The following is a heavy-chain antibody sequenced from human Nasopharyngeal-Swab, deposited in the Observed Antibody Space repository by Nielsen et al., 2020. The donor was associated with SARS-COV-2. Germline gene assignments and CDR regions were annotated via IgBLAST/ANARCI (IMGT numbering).Heavy chain of an antibody. J-gene: IGHJ4*02. Sequence: ASVKVSCKVSGYTLTELSMHWARQAPGQGLEWMGWISAYNGNTNYAQKLQGRVTMTTDTSTSTAYMELRSLRSDDTAVYYCARDRRTHYYDSSGSLDYWGQGTLVTVSS. CDR2: ISAYNGNT. D-gene: IGHD3-22*01. CDR3: ARDRRTHYYDSSGSLDY. CDR1: GYTLTELS. V-gene: IGHV1-18*01.